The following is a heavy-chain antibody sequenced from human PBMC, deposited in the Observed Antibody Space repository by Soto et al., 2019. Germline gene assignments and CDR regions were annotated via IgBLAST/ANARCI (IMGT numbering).Heavy chain of an antibody. V-gene: IGHV1-8*01. Sequence: ASVKVSCTASGYTFTIYDINWVRQATGQGLEWMGWMNPNSGNTGYAQKFQGRVTMTRNTSISTAYMELSSLRSEDTAVYYCARGRLEQYAFDIWGQGTMVTVSS. J-gene: IGHJ3*02. CDR2: MNPNSGNT. CDR1: GYTFTIYD. D-gene: IGHD1-1*01. CDR3: ARGRLEQYAFDI.